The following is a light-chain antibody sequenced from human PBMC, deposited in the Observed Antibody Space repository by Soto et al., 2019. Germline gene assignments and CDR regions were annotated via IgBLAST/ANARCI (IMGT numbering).Light chain of an antibody. J-gene: IGLJ2*01. V-gene: IGLV1-44*01. Sequence: QSVLTQAPSASGTPGQRVTISCSGSSSNIGSNTVSWYQQVPGTAPKLLMYSNDQRPSGIPDRFSGSKSVTSASLAIGGLQSEDEADYYCAAWDGSLNGWVFGGGTKLTVL. CDR2: SND. CDR3: AAWDGSLNGWV. CDR1: SSNIGSNT.